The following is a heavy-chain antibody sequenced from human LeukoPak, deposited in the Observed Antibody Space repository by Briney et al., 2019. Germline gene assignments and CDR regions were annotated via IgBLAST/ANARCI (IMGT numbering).Heavy chain of an antibody. J-gene: IGHJ4*02. CDR3: ARGSGVQVWSSLDH. CDR2: ISSSGSYI. Sequence: GGSLRLSCAASGFTFSTYNMNWVRQAPGKGLEWVSSISSSGSYIYYADSVKGRFTISRDNAKNSLHLQMNSLRAEDTAVYYCARGSGVQVWSSLDHWGQGTLVTVSS. V-gene: IGHV3-21*01. CDR1: GFTFSTYN. D-gene: IGHD3-10*01.